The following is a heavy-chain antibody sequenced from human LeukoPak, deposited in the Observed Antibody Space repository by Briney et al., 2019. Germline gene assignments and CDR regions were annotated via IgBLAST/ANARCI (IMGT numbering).Heavy chain of an antibody. D-gene: IGHD3-22*01. V-gene: IGHV1-3*01. CDR1: GYTFTSYA. Sequence: ASVKVSCKASGYTFTSYAMHWVRQAPRQRLEWMGWINAGNGNTKYSQKFQGRVTITRDTSTSTAYMELRSLRSDDTAVYYCARMYYYDSSGDWGQGTLVTVSS. CDR2: INAGNGNT. J-gene: IGHJ4*02. CDR3: ARMYYYDSSGD.